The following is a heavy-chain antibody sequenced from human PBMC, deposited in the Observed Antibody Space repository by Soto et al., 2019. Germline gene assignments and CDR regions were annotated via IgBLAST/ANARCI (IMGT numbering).Heavy chain of an antibody. CDR2: ISYDGSNK. CDR3: ARGRYSSGWYY. CDR1: GSTFSSYA. Sequence: VGSLRLSCAASGSTFSSYAMHWVRQAPGKGLEWVAVISYDGSNKYYADSVKGRFTISRDNSKSTLYLQMNSLRAEDTAVYYCARGRYSSGWYYWGQGTLVTSPQ. V-gene: IGHV3-30-3*01. D-gene: IGHD6-19*01. J-gene: IGHJ4*02.